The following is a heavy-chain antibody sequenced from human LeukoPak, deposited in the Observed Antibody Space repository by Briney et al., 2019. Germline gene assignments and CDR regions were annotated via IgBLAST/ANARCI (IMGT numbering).Heavy chain of an antibody. J-gene: IGHJ4*02. CDR3: ARLRWPRGGRSSFDY. V-gene: IGHV5-51*01. CDR1: GYSFTSHW. CDR2: VNPDDSDT. D-gene: IGHD3-10*01. Sequence: GESLKISCKGSGYSFTSHWIGWVRQMPGKGLEWMGIVNPDDSDTIYSPSFQGQVTISADGSITTAYLQWSSLKASDTAMYYCARLRWPRGGRSSFDYWGQGALVTVSS.